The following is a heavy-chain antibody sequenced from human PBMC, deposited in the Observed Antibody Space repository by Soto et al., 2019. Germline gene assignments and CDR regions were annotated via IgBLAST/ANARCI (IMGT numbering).Heavy chain of an antibody. CDR2: IYYSGST. V-gene: IGHV4-59*08. J-gene: IGHJ4*02. Sequence: SQTLSLTSTVSGGSIGSHDWSWILQPPGKGLEWIGYIYYSGSTNYNPSLKNRVTISIDTSRNQFSLKLSSVTAADTAVYYCARRGLVGSTSLYYFDYWGQGTLVTVS. CDR1: GGSIGSHD. CDR3: ARRGLVGSTSLYYFDY. D-gene: IGHD2-2*01.